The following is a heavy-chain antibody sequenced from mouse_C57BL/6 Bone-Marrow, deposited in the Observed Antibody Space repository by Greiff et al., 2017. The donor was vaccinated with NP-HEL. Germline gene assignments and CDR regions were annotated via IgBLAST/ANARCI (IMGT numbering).Heavy chain of an antibody. V-gene: IGHV1-7*01. Sequence: VQLQQSGAELAKPGASVKLSCKASGYTFTSYWMHWVKQRPGQGLEWIGYINPSSGYTKYNQKFKDKATLTAGKSSSTAYMQLSSLTYEDSAVYYCARVGAYYYGSYYYAMDYWGQGTSVTVSS. CDR1: GYTFTSYW. CDR3: ARVGAYYYGSYYYAMDY. CDR2: INPSSGYT. D-gene: IGHD1-1*01. J-gene: IGHJ4*01.